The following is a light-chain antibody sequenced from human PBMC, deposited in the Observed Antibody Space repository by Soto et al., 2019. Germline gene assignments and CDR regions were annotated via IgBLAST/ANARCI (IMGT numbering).Light chain of an antibody. CDR1: QSLLHSNGYNY. J-gene: IGKJ1*01. Sequence: DIVMTQSPLSLPVTPGEPASISCRSSQSLLHSNGYNYLDWYLQKPGQSPQLLIYLGSNRASGVPDRVSGSRSGTDFTLKISRVEAEDVGVYYCMQALQTPPWTFGQGTKVEIK. CDR2: LGS. V-gene: IGKV2-28*01. CDR3: MQALQTPPWT.